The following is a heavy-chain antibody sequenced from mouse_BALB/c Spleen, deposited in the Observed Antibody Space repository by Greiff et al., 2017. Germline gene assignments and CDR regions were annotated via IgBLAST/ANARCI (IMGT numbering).Heavy chain of an antibody. CDR3: ARDWAYYFDY. D-gene: IGHD4-1*01. CDR1: GYTFTDYY. Sequence: QVHVKQSGPELVKPGASVKISCKASGYTFTDYYINWVKQKPGQGLEWIGWIYPGSGNTKYNEKFKGKATLTVDTSSSTAYMQLSSLTSEDTAVYFCARDWAYYFDYWGQGTTLTVSS. CDR2: IYPGSGNT. V-gene: IGHV1-84*02. J-gene: IGHJ2*01.